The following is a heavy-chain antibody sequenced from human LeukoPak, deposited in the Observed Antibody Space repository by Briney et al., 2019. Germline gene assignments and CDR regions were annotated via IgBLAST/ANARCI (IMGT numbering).Heavy chain of an antibody. J-gene: IGHJ4*02. CDR1: GYTFNRYA. D-gene: IGHD3-22*01. CDR3: ASLSYYDLSGYFY. CDR2: INPNSGGT. V-gene: IGHV1-2*02. Sequence: ASVKVSCKASGYTFNRYAMNWVRQAPGQGLEWMGWINPNSGGTQYSQKFQGRVTLTRDTSITTGYMELSGLTSDDTAVYYCASLSYYDLSGYFYWGQGTLVTVSS.